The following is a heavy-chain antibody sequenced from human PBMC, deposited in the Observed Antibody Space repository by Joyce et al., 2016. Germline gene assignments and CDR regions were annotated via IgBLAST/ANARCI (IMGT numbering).Heavy chain of an antibody. CDR3: ARGPYFDILTGKYDYMDV. V-gene: IGHV5-51*01. Sequence: EVQLVQSGAEVKKPGESLKISCKAYGYKIINYWIGWVRQMPGKGREWMGIIYLVDSDIRYSPSSQGNVTIAADKSINTAYLQWSSLKASETAMYYCARGPYFDILTGKYDYMDVWGKGTTVTVSS. CDR2: IYLVDSDI. CDR1: GYKIINYW. D-gene: IGHD3-9*01. J-gene: IGHJ6*03.